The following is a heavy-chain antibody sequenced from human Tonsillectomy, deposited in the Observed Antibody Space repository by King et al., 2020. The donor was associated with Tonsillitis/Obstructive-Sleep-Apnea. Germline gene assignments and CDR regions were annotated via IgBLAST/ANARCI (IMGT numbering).Heavy chain of an antibody. J-gene: IGHJ4*02. CDR1: GFTFSSYS. V-gene: IGHV3-48*02. Sequence: VQLVEAGGGLVQPGGSLRLSCAASGFTFSSYSMNWVRQAPGKGLEWGSYISSSGSTIYYEDSVKGRFTISRDNAKNSLYLQMNSLGDEDTAVYYCASLWIQVDSWGQGTLVTVSS. D-gene: IGHD5-18*01. CDR2: ISSSGSTI. CDR3: ASLWIQVDS.